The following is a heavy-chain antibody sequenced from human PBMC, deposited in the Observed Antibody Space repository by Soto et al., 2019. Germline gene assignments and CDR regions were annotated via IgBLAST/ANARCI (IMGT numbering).Heavy chain of an antibody. J-gene: IGHJ6*02. D-gene: IGHD3-16*02. V-gene: IGHV4-59*08. CDR2: IYYSGST. Sequence: QVQLQESGPGLVKPSETLSLTCTVSGGSISSYYWSWIRQPPGKGLEWIVYIYYSGSTNDNPSLKSRVSIAVDTTKNQFSLKLSSVTATDTAVYYGARGVMVQDTYYYYGMDVWGHGTTVTVSS. CDR1: GGSISSYY. CDR3: ARGVMVQDTYYYYGMDV.